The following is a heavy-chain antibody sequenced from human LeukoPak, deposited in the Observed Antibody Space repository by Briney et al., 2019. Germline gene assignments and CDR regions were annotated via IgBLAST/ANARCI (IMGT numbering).Heavy chain of an antibody. Sequence: ASVKVSCKASGGTFSSYAISWVRQAPGQGLEWMGGITPIFGTANYAQKFQGRVTITADESTSTAYMELSSLRSEDTAVYYCARAATVVTPSYYFDYWGQGTLVTVSS. J-gene: IGHJ4*02. CDR1: GGTFSSYA. CDR3: ARAATVVTPSYYFDY. V-gene: IGHV1-69*13. CDR2: ITPIFGTA. D-gene: IGHD4-23*01.